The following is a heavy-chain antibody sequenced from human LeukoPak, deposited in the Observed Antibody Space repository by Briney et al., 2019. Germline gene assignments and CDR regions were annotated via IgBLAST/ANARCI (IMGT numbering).Heavy chain of an antibody. CDR2: ISATGGYR. CDR3: AKDIAVSGSYVLDY. Sequence: PGGSLRLSCAASGFTFSSSAMTWVRQTPGKGLEWVSAISATGGYRYYADSVKGRFTISRDNSKNTLYLQMNSLRAEDTAVYYCAKDIAVSGSYVLDYWGQGTLVTVSS. D-gene: IGHD1-26*01. CDR1: GFTFSSSA. V-gene: IGHV3-23*01. J-gene: IGHJ4*02.